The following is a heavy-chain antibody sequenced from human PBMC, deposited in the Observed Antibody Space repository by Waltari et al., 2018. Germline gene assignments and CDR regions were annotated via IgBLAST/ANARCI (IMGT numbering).Heavy chain of an antibody. CDR1: GGSISSYY. CDR3: ARDWAAVADYYFDY. D-gene: IGHD6-19*01. V-gene: IGHV4-4*07. Sequence: QVQLQESGPGLVKPSETLSLTCTVSGGSISSYYWSWIRQPAGKGLEWIGRIYSSGSTNYNPSLRRRVTMSVDTSKNQFSLKLNSVTAADTAVYYCARDWAAVADYYFDYWGQGTLVTVSS. J-gene: IGHJ4*02. CDR2: IYSSGST.